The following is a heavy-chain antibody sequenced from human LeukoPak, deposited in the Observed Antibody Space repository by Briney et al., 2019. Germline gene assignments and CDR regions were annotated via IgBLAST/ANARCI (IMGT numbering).Heavy chain of an antibody. CDR3: ARQMSSGDRSRYFDY. J-gene: IGHJ4*02. D-gene: IGHD2-15*01. CDR1: GGSISSYF. CDR2: IYSSGRT. Sequence: SETLSLTCTVSGGSISSYFWSWIRQPPGKGLEWIGHIYSSGRTNYNPSLKSRVTISVDTSKNHFTLKLSSVTAADTADYYCARQMSSGDRSRYFDYWGQGTLVTVSS. V-gene: IGHV4-4*09.